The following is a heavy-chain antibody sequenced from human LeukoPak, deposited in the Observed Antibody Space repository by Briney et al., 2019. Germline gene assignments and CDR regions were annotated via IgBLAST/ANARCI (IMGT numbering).Heavy chain of an antibody. CDR3: AKNHGYSYGYGDY. CDR2: ISYDGSNK. J-gene: IGHJ4*02. Sequence: PGGSLRLSCAASGFTFSSYAMSWVRQAPGKGLEWVAVISYDGSNKYYADSVKGRFTISRDNSKNTLYLQMNSLRAEDTAVYYCAKNHGYSYGYGDYWGQGTLVTVSS. V-gene: IGHV3-30*18. D-gene: IGHD5-18*01. CDR1: GFTFSSYA.